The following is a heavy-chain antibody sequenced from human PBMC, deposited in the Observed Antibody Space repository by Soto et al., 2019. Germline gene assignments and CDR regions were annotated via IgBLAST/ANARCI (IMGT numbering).Heavy chain of an antibody. V-gene: IGHV3-33*01. D-gene: IGHD6-6*01. CDR1: GFIFSDFA. Sequence: LRLSCAASGFIFSDFAMHWVRQAPGKGLEWVAEIWYDGSNEYYGDSVKGRFTISRDNSKNTLYLQLNSLRAEDTAVYYCARVPEAGRPLFDYWGQGALVTVSS. CDR3: ARVPEAGRPLFDY. J-gene: IGHJ4*02. CDR2: IWYDGSNE.